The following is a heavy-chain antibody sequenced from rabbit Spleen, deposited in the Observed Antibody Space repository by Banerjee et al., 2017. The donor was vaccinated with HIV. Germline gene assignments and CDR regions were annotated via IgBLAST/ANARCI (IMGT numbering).Heavy chain of an antibody. Sequence: QEQLVESGGGLVQPEGSLTLTCKASGFDFGSYGMCWVRQAPGKGLEWIGYIDPIFGSTYYASWVNGRFTISRHNAQNTLYLQLDSLTAADTATYFCARDLVAVIGWNFNLWGPGTLVTVS. D-gene: IGHD5-1*01. J-gene: IGHJ4*01. CDR2: IDPIFGST. V-gene: IGHV1S47*01. CDR3: ARDLVAVIGWNFNL. CDR1: GFDFGSYG.